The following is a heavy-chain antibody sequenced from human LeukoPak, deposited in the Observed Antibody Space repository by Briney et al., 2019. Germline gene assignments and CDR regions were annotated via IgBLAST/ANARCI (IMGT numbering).Heavy chain of an antibody. CDR3: VREGSGSYNWFDP. V-gene: IGHV1-8*03. CDR1: GYTFTSYD. D-gene: IGHD1-26*01. Sequence: GASVKVSCKASGYTFTSYDINWVRQATGQGLEWMGWMNPNSGNTGYAQKFQGRVTITRNTSISTAYMELSSLRSEDTAVYYCVREGSGSYNWFDPWGQGTLVTVSS. J-gene: IGHJ5*02. CDR2: MNPNSGNT.